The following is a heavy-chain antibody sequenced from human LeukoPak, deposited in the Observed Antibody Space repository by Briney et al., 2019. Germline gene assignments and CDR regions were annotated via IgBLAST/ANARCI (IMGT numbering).Heavy chain of an antibody. CDR1: GGSVSSNNYQ. CDR2: IYHSGST. V-gene: IGHV4-61*01. J-gene: IGHJ4*02. Sequence: SETLSLTCGVSGGSVSSNNYQWNWIRQPPGKGLEWIGDIYHSGSTNYNPSHKSRVTISVDTSKNQFSLKLSSVTAADTAVYYCARRLVGQTFDYWGQGTLVTVSS. D-gene: IGHD3-10*01. CDR3: ARRLVGQTFDY.